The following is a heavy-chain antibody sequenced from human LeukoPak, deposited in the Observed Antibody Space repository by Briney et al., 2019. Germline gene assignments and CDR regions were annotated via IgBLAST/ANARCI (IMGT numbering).Heavy chain of an antibody. J-gene: IGHJ1*01. CDR1: GFTLSSYS. V-gene: IGHV3-21*01. CDR2: ISSSSSYI. Sequence: AGGFLRISCAASGFTLSSYSMNWVRPAPGKGLGWVSSISSSSSYIYYADSVKGRFTISRDNAKNSLYLQMNTLRAEDTAVYYCARDPWGSSGYFQHWGQGTLVTVSS. CDR3: ARDPWGSSGYFQH. D-gene: IGHD6-19*01.